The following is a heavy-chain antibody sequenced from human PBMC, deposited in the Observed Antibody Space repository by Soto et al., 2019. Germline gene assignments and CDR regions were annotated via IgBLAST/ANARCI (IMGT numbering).Heavy chain of an antibody. D-gene: IGHD2-15*01. CDR3: ARGIATGQLDP. V-gene: IGHV1-3*01. CDR1: GYTFTRYT. Sequence: ASVKVSCTASGYTFTRYTMNWVRQAPGQRLEWMGWINPDNGNTKSSQKFQDRVIITRDRSASTADMDLSSLRSEDTAVYYCARGIATGQLDPWGQGTLVTVSS. CDR2: INPDNGNT. J-gene: IGHJ5*02.